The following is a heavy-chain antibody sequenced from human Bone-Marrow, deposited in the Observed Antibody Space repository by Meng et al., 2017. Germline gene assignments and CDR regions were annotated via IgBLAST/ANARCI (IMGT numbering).Heavy chain of an antibody. CDR1: GFTLSFYE. V-gene: IGHV3-48*03. CDR3: ARSPYGSGSYYIIDY. Sequence: GESLKISCAASGFTLSFYEMNWVRQAPGKGLEWVSYISSSGNTIYYADSVKGRFTISRDNAKNSLYLQMNSLRAEDTAVYYCARSPYGSGSYYIIDYWGQGTLVTVSS. CDR2: ISSSGNTI. D-gene: IGHD3-10*01. J-gene: IGHJ4*02.